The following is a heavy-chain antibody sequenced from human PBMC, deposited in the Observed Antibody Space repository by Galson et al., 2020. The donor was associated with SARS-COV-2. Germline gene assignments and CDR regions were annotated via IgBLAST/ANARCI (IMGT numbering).Heavy chain of an antibody. V-gene: IGHV4-31*02. J-gene: IGHJ4*02. CDR3: ARARLGIVVVITHFDY. Sequence: YSGSTYYNPSLKSRVTISVDTSKNQFSLKLSSVTAADTAVYYCARARLGIVVVITHFDYWGQGTLVTVSS. D-gene: IGHD3-22*01. CDR2: YSGST.